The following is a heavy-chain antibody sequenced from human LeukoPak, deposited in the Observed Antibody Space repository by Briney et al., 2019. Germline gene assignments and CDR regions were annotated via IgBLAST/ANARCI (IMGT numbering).Heavy chain of an antibody. V-gene: IGHV3-7*01. CDR3: VRDGGATGYDLLDY. D-gene: IGHD5-12*01. J-gene: IGHJ4*02. Sequence: GGSLRLSCAASGFTFRSYWMSWVRQAPGKGLKWVANINQDGSENYHVDSVKGRFTISRDNAKNSVYLQMNSLTAEDTAVYYCVRDGGATGYDLLDYWGQGTLLTVSS. CDR2: INQDGSEN. CDR1: GFTFRSYW.